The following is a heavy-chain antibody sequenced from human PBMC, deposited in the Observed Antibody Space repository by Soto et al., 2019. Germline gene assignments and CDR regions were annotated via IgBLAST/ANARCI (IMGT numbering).Heavy chain of an antibody. CDR3: ARVMGSVDY. Sequence: QVQLVQSGAEVKKPGTSVRISCKTSGYTFTNYDINWVRQAAGQGLEWMGWMNPKSGYTGSARKFXXRXSXTRDNSMTTAYMELSSLRSDDTAVYYCARVMGSVDYWGQGTLVTVSS. V-gene: IGHV1-8*01. J-gene: IGHJ4*02. CDR1: GYTFTNYD. CDR2: MNPKSGYT. D-gene: IGHD1-26*01.